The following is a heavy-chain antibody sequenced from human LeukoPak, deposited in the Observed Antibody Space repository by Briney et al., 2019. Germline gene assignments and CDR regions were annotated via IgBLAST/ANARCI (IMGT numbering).Heavy chain of an antibody. V-gene: IGHV4-59*01. D-gene: IGHD5-12*01. CDR3: ARVYGAGYDFRGAFDI. CDR1: GDSISTYY. Sequence: SETLSLTCTVSGDSISTYYWSWIRHPPGKGLEWIGYVYYSGSTNYNPSLKSRVTISVDTSKNQFSLKLSSVTAADTAVYYCARVYGAGYDFRGAFDIWGQGTMVTVSS. CDR2: VYYSGST. J-gene: IGHJ3*02.